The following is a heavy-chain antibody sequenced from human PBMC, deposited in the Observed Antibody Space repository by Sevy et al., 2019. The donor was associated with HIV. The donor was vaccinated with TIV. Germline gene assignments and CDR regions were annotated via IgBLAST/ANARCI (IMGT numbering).Heavy chain of an antibody. CDR3: VREGVGGYSYSLDC. V-gene: IGHV3-7*01. J-gene: IGHJ4*02. D-gene: IGHD5-18*01. Sequence: GGALRLSCAASGFTFSVYWMSWVRQAPGKGLEWVATMKEDGSDKDNVDSVKGRFTISRDNAKNSLYLQMNSLRAEDTAVYYCVREGVGGYSYSLDCWGQGTLVTVSS. CDR2: MKEDGSDK. CDR1: GFTFSVYW.